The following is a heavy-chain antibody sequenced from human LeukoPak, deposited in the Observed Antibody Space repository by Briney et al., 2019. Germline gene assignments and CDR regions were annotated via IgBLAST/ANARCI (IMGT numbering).Heavy chain of an antibody. CDR1: GFTFSSYG. Sequence: GGSLRLSCAASGFTFSSYGIHWVRQAPGKGLEWVAVISYDGSNKYYADSVEGRFTISRDNSKNTVDLQMNSLRAEDTAVYYCAKDGSGRSGSIEHWGQGTLVTVAS. D-gene: IGHD1-26*01. CDR3: AKDGSGRSGSIEH. J-gene: IGHJ1*01. CDR2: ISYDGSNK. V-gene: IGHV3-30*18.